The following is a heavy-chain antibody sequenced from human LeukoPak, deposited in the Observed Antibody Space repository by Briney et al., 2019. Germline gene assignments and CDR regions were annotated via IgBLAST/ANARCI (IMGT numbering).Heavy chain of an antibody. Sequence: PGRSLRLSCAASGFTFSSYGMHWVRQAPGKGLEWVAVIWYDGSNKYYADSVKGRFTISRDNSKNTLYLQMDSLRAEDTAVYYCAKDSRGYSGYVDYWGQGTLVTVSS. J-gene: IGHJ4*02. CDR1: GFTFSSYG. V-gene: IGHV3-33*06. D-gene: IGHD5-12*01. CDR2: IWYDGSNK. CDR3: AKDSRGYSGYVDY.